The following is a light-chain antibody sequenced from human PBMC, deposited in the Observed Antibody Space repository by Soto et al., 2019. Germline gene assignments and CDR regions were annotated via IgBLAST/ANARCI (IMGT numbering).Light chain of an antibody. CDR2: NNN. V-gene: IGLV1-44*01. CDR3: AAWDDSLNGYV. Sequence: QSVLTQPPSASGTPGQRVTISCSGGSSNIGTNAVNWYQQLPGTAPKLLIYNNNQRPSGVPDRFSGSKSGTSASLAISGLQFEDEADYYCAAWDDSLNGYVFGTGTKLTV. CDR1: SSNIGTNA. J-gene: IGLJ1*01.